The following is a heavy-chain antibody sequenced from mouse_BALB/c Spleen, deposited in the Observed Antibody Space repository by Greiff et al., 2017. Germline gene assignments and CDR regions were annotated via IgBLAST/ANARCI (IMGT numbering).Heavy chain of an antibody. V-gene: IGHV5-12-1*01. CDR2: ISSGGGST. D-gene: IGHD2-14*01. CDR1: GFAFSSYD. J-gene: IGHJ4*01. Sequence: EVQVVESGGGLVKPGGSLKLSCAASGFAFSSYDMSWVRQTPEKRLEWVAYISSGGGSTYYPDTVKGRFTISRDNAKNTPYLQMSSLKSEDTAMYYGARHKEVPHDYAMDYWGQGTSVTVSS. CDR3: ARHKEVPHDYAMDY.